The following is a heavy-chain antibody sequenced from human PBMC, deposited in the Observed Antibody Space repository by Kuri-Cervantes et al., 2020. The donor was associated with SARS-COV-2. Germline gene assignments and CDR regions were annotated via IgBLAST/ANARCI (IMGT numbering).Heavy chain of an antibody. CDR1: GGSVSSGSYY. V-gene: IGHV4-61*01. CDR2: IYYSGST. CDR3: ARGGRVWELSVNDAFDI. D-gene: IGHD1-26*01. Sequence: GSLRLSCTVSGGSVSSGSYYWSWIRQPPGKGLEWIGYIYYSGSTNYNPSLKSRVTISVDTSKNQFSLKLSSVTAADTAVYYCARGGRVWELSVNDAFDIWGQGTMVTVSS. J-gene: IGHJ3*02.